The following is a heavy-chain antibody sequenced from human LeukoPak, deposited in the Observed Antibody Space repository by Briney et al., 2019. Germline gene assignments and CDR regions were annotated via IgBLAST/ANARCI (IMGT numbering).Heavy chain of an antibody. J-gene: IGHJ4*02. Sequence: KPSETLSLTCAVYGGSFSGYYWSWIRQPPGKGLEWIGEINHSGSTNYNPSLKSRVTISVDTSKNQFSLKLSSVIAADTAVYYCARVRLSVWDVDYWGQGTLVTVSS. V-gene: IGHV4-34*01. D-gene: IGHD1-26*01. CDR2: INHSGST. CDR1: GGSFSGYY. CDR3: ARVRLSVWDVDY.